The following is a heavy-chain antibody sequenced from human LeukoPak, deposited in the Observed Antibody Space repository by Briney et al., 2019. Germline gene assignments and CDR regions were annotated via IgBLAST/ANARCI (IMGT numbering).Heavy chain of an antibody. D-gene: IGHD4-17*01. CDR3: ARDLQDYGVDAFDI. V-gene: IGHV4-59*01. Sequence: SETLSLTCTVSGGSISSYYWSWIRQPPGKGLEWIGYIYYSGSTNYNPSLKSRVTISVDTSKNQFSLKLSSVTAADTAVYYCARDLQDYGVDAFDIWGQGTMVTVSS. CDR1: GGSISSYY. CDR2: IYYSGST. J-gene: IGHJ3*02.